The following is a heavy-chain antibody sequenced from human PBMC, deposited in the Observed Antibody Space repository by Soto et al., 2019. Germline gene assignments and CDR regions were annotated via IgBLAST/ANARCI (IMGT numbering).Heavy chain of an antibody. Sequence: PGGSLRLSCAASGFTFSYYSMTWVRQAPGRGLEWVSSISSSTTYISYADSVRGRFTISRANADNSLYLQMNSLRAEDTAVYYCARDPVGVDSTFYFDSWSQGTLVTVSS. CDR3: ARDPVGVDSTFYFDS. J-gene: IGHJ4*02. CDR1: GFTFSYYS. CDR2: ISSSTTYI. D-gene: IGHD2-15*01. V-gene: IGHV3-21*01.